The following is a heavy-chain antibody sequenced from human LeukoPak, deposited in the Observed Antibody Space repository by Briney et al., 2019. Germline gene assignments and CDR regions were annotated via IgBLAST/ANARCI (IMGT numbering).Heavy chain of an antibody. D-gene: IGHD3-22*01. J-gene: IGHJ3*02. CDR2: INHSGST. CDR3: ARGQPPPRVIVVVTRRIRAFDI. CDR1: GGSISSSSYY. V-gene: IGHV4-61*10. Sequence: ASETLSLTCTVSGGSISSSSYYWSWIRQPAGKGLEWIGEINHSGSTNYNPSLKSRVTISVDTSKNQFSLKLSSVTAADTAVYYCARGQPPPRVIVVVTRRIRAFDIWGQGTMVTVSS.